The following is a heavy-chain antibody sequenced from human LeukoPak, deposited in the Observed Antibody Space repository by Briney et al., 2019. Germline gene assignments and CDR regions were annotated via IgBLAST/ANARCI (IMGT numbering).Heavy chain of an antibody. V-gene: IGHV3-30-3*01. CDR3: VREEYDNLYFDY. Sequence: GGSLRLSCAASGFTFRKHAMHWVRQAPGKGLEWVAVIAYDGSNKYYADSVKGRFIVSRDNSKNTLYVQMNSLRTEDTAVYYCVREEYDNLYFDYWGQGTLVTVSS. J-gene: IGHJ4*02. D-gene: IGHD6-6*01. CDR1: GFTFRKHA. CDR2: IAYDGSNK.